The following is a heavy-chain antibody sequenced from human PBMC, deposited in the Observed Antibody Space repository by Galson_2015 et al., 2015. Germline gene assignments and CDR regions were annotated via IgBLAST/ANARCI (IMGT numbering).Heavy chain of an antibody. CDR3: ARLGFCTGGSCYSDAFDI. J-gene: IGHJ3*02. Sequence: SETLSLTCAVSGYSISSGYYWGWIRQPPGKGLEWIGNIFHLGSTYSTPSLKSRVTISVDTSKNQISLKLSSVTAADTAVYYCARLGFCTGGSCYSDAFDIWGQGAMVSVSS. CDR1: GYSISSGYY. CDR2: IFHLGST. V-gene: IGHV4-38-2*01. D-gene: IGHD2-15*01.